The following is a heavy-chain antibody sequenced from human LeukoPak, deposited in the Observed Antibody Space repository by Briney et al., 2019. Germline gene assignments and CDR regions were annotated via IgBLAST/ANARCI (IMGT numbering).Heavy chain of an antibody. CDR2: FDPEDGET. J-gene: IGHJ4*02. D-gene: IGHD3-22*01. CDR3: ATDWGLRNSSGYYYFDY. Sequence: ASVKVSCKVSGYTLTELSMHWVRQAPGKGLEWMGGFDPEDGETIYAQKFQGRVTMTEDTSTDTVYMELSSLRSEDTAVYYCATDWGLRNSSGYYYFDYWGQGTLVTVSS. CDR1: GYTLTELS. V-gene: IGHV1-24*01.